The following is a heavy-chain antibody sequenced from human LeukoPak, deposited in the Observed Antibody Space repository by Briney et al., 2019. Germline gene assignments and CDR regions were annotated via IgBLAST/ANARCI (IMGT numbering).Heavy chain of an antibody. CDR2: VIPILGIA. V-gene: IGHV1-69*10. Sequence: GASVKVSCKASGGTFSSYTISWVRQAPGQGLEWMGGVIPILGIANYAQKFQGRVTITADKSTSTAYMELSSLRSEDTAVDYCARDMGIIAAAAAFDYWGPGTLVTASS. CDR3: ARDMGIIAAAAAFDY. J-gene: IGHJ4*02. CDR1: GGTFSSYT. D-gene: IGHD6-13*01.